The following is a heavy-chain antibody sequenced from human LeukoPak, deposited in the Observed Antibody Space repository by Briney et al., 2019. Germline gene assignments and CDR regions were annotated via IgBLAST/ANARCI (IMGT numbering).Heavy chain of an antibody. D-gene: IGHD6-19*01. V-gene: IGHV1-69*05. Sequence: SVKVSCKASGGTFSSYAISWVRQAPGQGLEWMGGIIPIFGTANYAQKFQGRVTITTDESTSTAYMELSSLRSEDTAVYYCASPPPKRYSSGWPGAHYYYYMDVWGKGTTVTVSS. J-gene: IGHJ6*03. CDR2: IIPIFGTA. CDR1: GGTFSSYA. CDR3: ASPPPKRYSSGWPGAHYYYYMDV.